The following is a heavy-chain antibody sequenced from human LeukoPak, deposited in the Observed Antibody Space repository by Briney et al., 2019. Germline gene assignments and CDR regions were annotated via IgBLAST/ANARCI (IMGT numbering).Heavy chain of an antibody. Sequence: PGGSLRLSCAASGFTFSSYWMHWVRQAPGKGLVWVSRINSDGSSTSYADSVKGRFTISRDNAKNTLYLQMNGLRAEDTAVYYCARSGWAGPFDYWGQGTLVTGSS. CDR3: ARSGWAGPFDY. CDR1: GFTFSSYW. J-gene: IGHJ4*02. V-gene: IGHV3-74*01. D-gene: IGHD6-19*01. CDR2: INSDGSST.